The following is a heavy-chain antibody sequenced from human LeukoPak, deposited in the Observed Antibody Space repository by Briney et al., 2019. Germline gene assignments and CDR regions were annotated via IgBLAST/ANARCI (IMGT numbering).Heavy chain of an antibody. CDR2: IGTSSSYI. J-gene: IGHJ4*02. Sequence: GGSLRLSCAASGFTFSSYSMNWVRQAPGKGLEWVSSIGTSSSYIFYADSVKGRFTISRDNASNSLYLQMNSLRAEDTAVYYCARDRSGSYLVDYWGQGTLVTVSS. V-gene: IGHV3-21*01. CDR1: GFTFSSYS. CDR3: ARDRSGSYLVDY. D-gene: IGHD1-26*01.